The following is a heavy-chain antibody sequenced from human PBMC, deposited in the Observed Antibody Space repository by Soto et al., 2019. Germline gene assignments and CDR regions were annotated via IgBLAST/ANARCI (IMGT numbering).Heavy chain of an antibody. V-gene: IGHV1-69*01. CDR2: IVPMLGTP. J-gene: IGHJ6*02. CDR3: ARSGTYSSSLSQYSGMDV. CDR1: GGTFDNFI. D-gene: IGHD1-26*01. Sequence: QVQLVQSGAEVKEPGSSVRVSCKASGGTFDNFIMNWVRQTPGQGLEWMGGIVPMLGTPTYAEKFKGGVTISATGSTSTMYMEVTSLRSEATAIYYCARSGTYSSSLSQYSGMDVWGQGTTVTVSS.